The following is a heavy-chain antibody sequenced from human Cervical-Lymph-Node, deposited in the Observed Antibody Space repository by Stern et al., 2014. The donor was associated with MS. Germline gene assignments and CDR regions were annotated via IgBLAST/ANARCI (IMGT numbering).Heavy chain of an antibody. D-gene: IGHD3-3*01. V-gene: IGHV1-69*01. CDR2: IIPIFGTA. CDR1: GGTFSSYA. J-gene: IGHJ6*02. Sequence: QVQLVESGAEVKKPGSSVKVSCKASGGTFSSYAISWVRQAPGQGLEWMGGIIPIFGTANYAQKFQGRVTITADESTSTAYMELSSLRSEDTAVYYCATDPPASYDFWSGGYGMDVWGQGTTVTVSS. CDR3: ATDPPASYDFWSGGYGMDV.